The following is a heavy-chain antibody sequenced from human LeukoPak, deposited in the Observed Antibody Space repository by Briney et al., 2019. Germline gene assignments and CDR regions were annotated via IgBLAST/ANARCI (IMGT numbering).Heavy chain of an antibody. CDR2: ISYDGSNK. V-gene: IGHV3-30-3*01. J-gene: IGHJ4*02. CDR3: ARGSTAFGSSSWYFDY. D-gene: IGHD6-13*01. Sequence: GGSLRLSCAASGFTFSSYAMLWVRQAPGKGLEGVAVISYDGSNKYYADSVKGRFTISRDNSKNTLYLQMNSLRAEDTAVYYCARGSTAFGSSSWYFDYWGQGTLVTVSS. CDR1: GFTFSSYA.